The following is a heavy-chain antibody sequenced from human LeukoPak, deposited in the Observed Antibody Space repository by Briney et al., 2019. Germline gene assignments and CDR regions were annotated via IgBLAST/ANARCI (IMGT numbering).Heavy chain of an antibody. V-gene: IGHV3-7*05. J-gene: IGHJ4*02. CDR2: INVDGSEK. D-gene: IGHD1/OR15-1a*01. CDR1: GFTFSSSW. CDR3: ARWNNDWEFDY. Sequence: GGSLRLSCAASGFTFSSSWMTWVRQAPRKGLEWVAHINVDGSEKYYVDSVRGRFTISRDNAKNSLSLQMNSLRAEDTAVYYCARWNNDWEFDYWGQGTQVSVSS.